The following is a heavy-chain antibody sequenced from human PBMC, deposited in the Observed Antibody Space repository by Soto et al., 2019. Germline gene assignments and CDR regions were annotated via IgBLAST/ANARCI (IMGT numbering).Heavy chain of an antibody. D-gene: IGHD2-15*01. V-gene: IGHV3-21*01. CDR3: ARDMAPQYCSGGSCYSDY. CDR2: ISSSSSYI. Sequence: GGSLRLSCAASGFTFSSYSMNWVRQAPGKGLEWVSSISSSSSYIYYADSVKGRFTISRDNAKNSLYLQMNSLRAEDTAVYYCARDMAPQYCSGGSCYSDYWGQGTLVTVSS. CDR1: GFTFSSYS. J-gene: IGHJ4*02.